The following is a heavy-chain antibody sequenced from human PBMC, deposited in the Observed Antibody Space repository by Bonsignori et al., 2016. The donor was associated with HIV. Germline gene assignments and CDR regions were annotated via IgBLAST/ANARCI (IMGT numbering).Heavy chain of an antibody. Sequence: SETLSLTCTVSGGSTSNYYWSWIRQPPGKGLEWIGYIYYSGSTNYNPSLKSRVTISVDTSKNQFSLKLNSVTAADTAVYYCARAPAGGFRSAFDIWGQGTMVTVSS. CDR2: IYYSGST. D-gene: IGHD3-16*01. CDR3: ARAPAGGFRSAFDI. V-gene: IGHV4-59*01. CDR1: GGSTSNYY. J-gene: IGHJ3*02.